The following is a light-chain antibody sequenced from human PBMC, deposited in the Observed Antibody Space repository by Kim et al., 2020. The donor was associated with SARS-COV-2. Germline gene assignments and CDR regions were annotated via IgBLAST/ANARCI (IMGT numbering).Light chain of an antibody. CDR3: SAYRSSGYV. CDR2: DVT. CDR1: SSYVGGYNY. Sequence: QSALTQPASVSGSPGQSITISCTGTSSYVGGYNYVSWYQQYPGKAPKLMLYDVTKRPSGVSNRFSGSKSGNTASLTITGLQAEDEADYYCSAYRSSGYVFGTGTRVTVL. J-gene: IGLJ1*01. V-gene: IGLV2-14*03.